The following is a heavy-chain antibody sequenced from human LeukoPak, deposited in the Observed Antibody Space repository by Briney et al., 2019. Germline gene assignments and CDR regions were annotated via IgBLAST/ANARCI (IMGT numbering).Heavy chain of an antibody. CDR1: RYSISSGYY. V-gene: IGHV4-38-2*02. CDR2: IYHIGST. CDR3: ARLRGARGGSGSYYVGYYYYYMDV. J-gene: IGHJ6*03. D-gene: IGHD3-10*01. Sequence: PSETLSLTCTVSRYSISSGYYWGWIRPPPGKGLEWIGSIYHIGSTYYNPSLKSRVTISVDTSKNQFSLKLSSVTAADTAVYYCARLRGARGGSGSYYVGYYYYYMDVWGKGTTVTISS.